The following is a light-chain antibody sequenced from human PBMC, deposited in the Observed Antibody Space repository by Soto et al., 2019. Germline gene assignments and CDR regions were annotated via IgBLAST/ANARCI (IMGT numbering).Light chain of an antibody. CDR1: SSDVGGYNY. CDR2: EVT. Sequence: QSALTQPPSASGSPGQLVTISCTGTSSDVGGYNYVSWYQQHPGKAPKLMIYEVTKRPSGVPDRFSGSKSGNTASLTVSGLQAEDEADYYCSSYAGSNNFVVFGGGTKLTVL. CDR3: SSYAGSNNFVV. J-gene: IGLJ2*01. V-gene: IGLV2-8*01.